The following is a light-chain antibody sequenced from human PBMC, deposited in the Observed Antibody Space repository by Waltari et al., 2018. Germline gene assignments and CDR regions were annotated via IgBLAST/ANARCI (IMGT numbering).Light chain of an antibody. V-gene: IGKV3-11*01. CDR1: QSVTRY. CDR3: QQRSSWPS. CDR2: DAS. J-gene: IGKJ4*01. Sequence: IVLTQSPATLSLSPGERATLSCRASQSVTRYLAWYQPKPGQAPRLLISDASNRAAGIPARFSGSGFETDFTLTISSLGPEDSAVYYCQQRSSWPSFGGGTKVEIK.